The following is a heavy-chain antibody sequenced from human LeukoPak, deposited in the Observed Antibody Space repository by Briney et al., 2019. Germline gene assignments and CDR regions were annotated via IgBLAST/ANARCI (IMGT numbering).Heavy chain of an antibody. Sequence: GGSLRLSCAASGFTLSHYYMTWIRQAPGKGLEWLSCISSSGATIYYADSVKGRFTVSRDNAENSLYLQMNSLRAEDTAMYYCARQGSEIDYWGQGTLVTVSS. V-gene: IGHV3-11*01. CDR2: ISSSGATI. J-gene: IGHJ4*02. CDR3: ARQGSEIDY. CDR1: GFTLSHYY.